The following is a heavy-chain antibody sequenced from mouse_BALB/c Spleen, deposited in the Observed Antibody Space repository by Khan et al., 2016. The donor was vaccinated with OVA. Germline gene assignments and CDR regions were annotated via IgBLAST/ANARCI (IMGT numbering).Heavy chain of an antibody. Sequence: EVELVESGGGLVKPGGSLQLSCAASGFTFSSYAMSWVRQTPAKRLEWVATISSGGTYNYYTDSVKGRFTISRDNAKNTLYLQMRRLRSEDTAMYYVSRSPGYYGSNYFDYWGQGATLTASS. V-gene: IGHV5-9-3*01. CDR2: ISSGGTYN. D-gene: IGHD1-1*01. J-gene: IGHJ2*01. CDR1: GFTFSSYA. CDR3: SRSPGYYGSNYFDY.